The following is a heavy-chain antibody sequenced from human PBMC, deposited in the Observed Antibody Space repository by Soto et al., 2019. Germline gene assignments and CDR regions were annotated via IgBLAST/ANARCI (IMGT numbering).Heavy chain of an antibody. CDR3: ARRWIAVAGTGGFDP. CDR2: IYYSGST. CDR1: GGSISSSSYY. V-gene: IGHV4-39*01. Sequence: SETLSLTCTVSGGSISSSSYYWGWIRQPPGKGLEWIGSIYYSGSTYYNPSLKSRVTISVDTSKNQFSLKLGSVTAADTAVYYCARRWIAVAGTGGFDPWGQGTRVTLPS. D-gene: IGHD6-19*01. J-gene: IGHJ5*02.